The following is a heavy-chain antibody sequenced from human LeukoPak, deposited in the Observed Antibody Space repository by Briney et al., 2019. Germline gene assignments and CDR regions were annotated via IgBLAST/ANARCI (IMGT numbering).Heavy chain of an antibody. D-gene: IGHD2-2*01. CDR1: GYTFTTYY. CDR2: INPSVGTT. J-gene: IGHJ4*02. CDR3: TRAQSYCTSTSCSADY. V-gene: IGHV1-46*01. Sequence: ASVKVSCKAFGYTFTTYYIHWVRQAPRQGLEWMGIINPSVGTTKSPDKFQGRVTMTRDTSTSTVYMELSGLGSDDTATYYCTRAQSYCTSTSCSADYWGQGTLVTVSS.